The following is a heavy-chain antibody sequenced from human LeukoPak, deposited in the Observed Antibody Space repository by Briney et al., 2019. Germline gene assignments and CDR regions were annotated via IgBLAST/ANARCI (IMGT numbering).Heavy chain of an antibody. D-gene: IGHD3-9*01. CDR1: GFTFSDSA. Sequence: PGGSLRLSCAASGFTFSDSAMSWVRQAPGKGLEWVSVISGGGGGTYYADSVKGRFTIPRDNSKNTPYLQMNSLRAEDTAVYFCAKGGLRYFGDWGQGTLVTVSS. CDR3: AKGGLRYFGD. J-gene: IGHJ4*02. CDR2: ISGGGGGT. V-gene: IGHV3-23*01.